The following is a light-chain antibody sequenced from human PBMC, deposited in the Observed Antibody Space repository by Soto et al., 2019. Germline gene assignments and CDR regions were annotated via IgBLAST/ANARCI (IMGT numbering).Light chain of an antibody. CDR2: DVT. CDR3: SSYSGSTTHVV. Sequence: QSALTQPASVSGSPGRSVTISCTGTSSDVGDFNYVSWYQHLPGRAPKLIIYDVTNRPSGISYRFSASKSGRTASLTISGLQPEDEADFYCSSYSGSTTHVVFGWGTRLTVL. J-gene: IGLJ2*01. V-gene: IGLV2-14*03. CDR1: SSDVGDFNY.